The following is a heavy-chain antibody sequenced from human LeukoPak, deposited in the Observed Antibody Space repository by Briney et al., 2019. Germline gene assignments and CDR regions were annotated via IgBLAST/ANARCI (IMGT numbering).Heavy chain of an antibody. D-gene: IGHD3-10*01. V-gene: IGHV3-23*01. CDR1: GFTFSSYG. CDR2: ISGSGVST. Sequence: GGSLRLSCAASGFTFSSYGMSWVRQAPGQGLEWVSAISGSGVSTYYADSVKGRFTISRDNSKNTLYLQMNSLRAEDTAVYYCAKDRPYYYGSGSIFDYWGQGTPVTVSS. CDR3: AKDRPYYYGSGSIFDY. J-gene: IGHJ4*02.